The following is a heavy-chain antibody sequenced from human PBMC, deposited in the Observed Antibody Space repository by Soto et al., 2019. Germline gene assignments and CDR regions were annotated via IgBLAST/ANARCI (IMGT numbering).Heavy chain of an antibody. V-gene: IGHV3-33*01. CDR1: GFTFSSYG. CDR3: ARLATLSYYYDSSGYYPDFDY. J-gene: IGHJ4*02. D-gene: IGHD3-22*01. CDR2: IWNDGSNK. Sequence: GGSLRLSCAASGFTFSSYGMHWVRQAPGKGLEWVAAIWNDGSNKYYADSVKGRFTISRDNSKNTLYLQMNSLRAEDSAFYSCARLATLSYYYDSSGYYPDFDYWGQGTLVTVSS.